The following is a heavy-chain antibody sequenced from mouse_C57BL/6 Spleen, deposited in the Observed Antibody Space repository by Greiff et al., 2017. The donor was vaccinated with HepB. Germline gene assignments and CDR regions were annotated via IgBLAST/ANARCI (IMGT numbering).Heavy chain of an antibody. Sequence: VQLKESGPGLVKPSQSLSLTCSVTGYSITSGYYWNWIRQFPGNKLEWMGYISYDGSNNYNPSLKNRISITRDTSKNQFFLKLNSVTTEDTATYYCAREDRGFAYWGQGTLVTVSA. V-gene: IGHV3-6*01. J-gene: IGHJ3*01. CDR1: GYSITSGYY. CDR2: ISYDGSN. CDR3: AREDRGFAY.